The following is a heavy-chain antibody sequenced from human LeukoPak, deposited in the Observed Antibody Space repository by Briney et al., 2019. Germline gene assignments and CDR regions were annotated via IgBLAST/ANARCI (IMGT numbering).Heavy chain of an antibody. V-gene: IGHV1-69*05. J-gene: IGHJ4*02. Sequence: SVKVSCKXSGGTFSSYAISWVRQAPGQGLEWMGGIIHIFGTANYAQKFQGRVTITTDESTSTAYMELSSLRSEDTAVYYCARSSWDSYYDILTGYYYWGQGTLVTVSS. CDR1: GGTFSSYA. CDR2: IIHIFGTA. D-gene: IGHD3-9*01. CDR3: ARSSWDSYYDILTGYYY.